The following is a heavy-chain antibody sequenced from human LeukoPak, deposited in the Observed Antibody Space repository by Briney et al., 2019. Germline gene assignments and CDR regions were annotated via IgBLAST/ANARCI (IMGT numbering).Heavy chain of an antibody. D-gene: IGHD4-17*01. CDR2: IYYSGST. CDR3: ARLMTTVTTLYYYYYMDV. Sequence: PSETLSLTCTVSGGSISSYYWSWIRQPPGKGLEWIGYIYYSGSTNYNPSLKSRVTISVDTSKNQFSLKLSSVTAADTAVYYCARLMTTVTTLYYYYYMDVWGKGTTVTISS. CDR1: GGSISSYY. V-gene: IGHV4-59*12. J-gene: IGHJ6*03.